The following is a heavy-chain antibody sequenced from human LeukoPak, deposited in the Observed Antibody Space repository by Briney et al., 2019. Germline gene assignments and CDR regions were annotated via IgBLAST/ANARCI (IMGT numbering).Heavy chain of an antibody. Sequence: SVKVSCKASGGTFSSYAISWVRQAPGQGLEWMGRIIPILGIANYAQKLQGRVTITADKSTSTAYMEQSSLRSEDTAVYYCARRDSRSYYYDYWGQGTLVTVSS. J-gene: IGHJ4*02. V-gene: IGHV1-69*04. CDR1: GGTFSSYA. CDR3: ARRDSRSYYYDY. D-gene: IGHD6-6*01. CDR2: IIPILGIA.